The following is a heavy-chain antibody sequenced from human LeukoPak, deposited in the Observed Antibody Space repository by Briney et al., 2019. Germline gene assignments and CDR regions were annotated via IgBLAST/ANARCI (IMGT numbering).Heavy chain of an antibody. V-gene: IGHV1-69*13. D-gene: IGHD2-2*01. Sequence: SVTVSFTASGGTFSSYAISWVRQAPGQGLEWMGGIIPIFGTANYAQKFQGRVTITADESTSTAYMELSSLRSEDTAVYYCARRYCSSTSCYGPYYGMDVWGQGTTVTVSS. CDR3: ARRYCSSTSCYGPYYGMDV. CDR1: GGTFSSYA. J-gene: IGHJ6*02. CDR2: IIPIFGTA.